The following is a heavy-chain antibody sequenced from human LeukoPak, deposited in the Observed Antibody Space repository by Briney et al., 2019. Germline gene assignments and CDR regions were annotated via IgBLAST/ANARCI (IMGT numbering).Heavy chain of an antibody. V-gene: IGHV3-74*01. J-gene: IGHJ4*02. CDR3: ARDRGAFGVVEVGY. Sequence: PGGSLRLSCAASTFTFSRYWMHWVRQAPGKGLVWVSRINSDGTNTYYADSVKGRFTISRDNTKNTLYLQMNRLRTKDKAVYYCARDRGAFGVVEVGYWGQGTLVTVSS. CDR1: TFTFSRYW. CDR2: INSDGTNT. D-gene: IGHD3-3*01.